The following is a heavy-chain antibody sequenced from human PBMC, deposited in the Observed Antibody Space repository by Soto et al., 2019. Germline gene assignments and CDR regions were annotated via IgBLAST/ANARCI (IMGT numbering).Heavy chain of an antibody. J-gene: IGHJ4*03. CDR2: IWYSRST. CDR3: ATAPAQCARFSNDRSGSLQLGGFDL. V-gene: IGHV4-31*03. CDR1: GRSISGSCYY. D-gene: IGHD3-22*01. Sequence: SETLSHTCTVSGRSISGSCYYWSGIRQHPGKGLEGIEYIWYSRSTYYYPSHKSRVTISVDTSKNQFSLKLSSVTAADTAVYYWATAPAQCARFSNDRSGSLQLGGFDLWGQGTLVTVSS.